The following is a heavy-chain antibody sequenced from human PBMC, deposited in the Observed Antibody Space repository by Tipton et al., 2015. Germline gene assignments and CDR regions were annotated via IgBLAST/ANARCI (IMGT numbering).Heavy chain of an antibody. D-gene: IGHD3-9*01. J-gene: IGHJ4*02. CDR3: ACQDYDSLTRDYQTVDY. V-gene: IGHV4-38-2*01. CDR2: ISHSGNT. Sequence: LRLSCAVSAYSISSDYYWGWIRQPPGKGLEWIGSISHSGNTYYNPSLKSRVTMSRDTSKNQFSLKLTSVTAADTAVYYCACQDYDSLTRDYQTVDYWGQGTLVNVSS. CDR1: AYSISSDYY.